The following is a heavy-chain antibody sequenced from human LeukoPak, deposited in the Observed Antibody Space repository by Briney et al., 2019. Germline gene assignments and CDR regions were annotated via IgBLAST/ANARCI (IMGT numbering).Heavy chain of an antibody. CDR1: GGSFSGYY. D-gene: IGHD2-15*01. CDR3: ARRYLAAKDAFDI. V-gene: IGHV4-34*01. CDR2: INHSGST. Sequence: PSETLSLTCAVYGGSFSGYYWSWIRQPPGKGLEWIGEINHSGSTNYNPSLKSRVTISVDTSKNQFSLKLSSVTAADTAVYYCARRYLAAKDAFDIWGQGTMVTVSS. J-gene: IGHJ3*02.